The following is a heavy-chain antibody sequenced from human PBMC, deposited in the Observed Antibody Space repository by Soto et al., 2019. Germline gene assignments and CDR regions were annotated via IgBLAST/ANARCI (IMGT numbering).Heavy chain of an antibody. CDR3: ARDLISIPGDV. Sequence: SETLSLTCTVSGGSISSYYWSWIRQPPGKGLEWIGYIYYTGSTNYNPSLESRVTISLDTSKNQFSPNLRSVTAADTAVYYCARDLISIPGDVWGKGTTVTVSS. CDR1: GGSISSYY. CDR2: IYYTGST. J-gene: IGHJ6*04. V-gene: IGHV4-59*01. D-gene: IGHD2-21*01.